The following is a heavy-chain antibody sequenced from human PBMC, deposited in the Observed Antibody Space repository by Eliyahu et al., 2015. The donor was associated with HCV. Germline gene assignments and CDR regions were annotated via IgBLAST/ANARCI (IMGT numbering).Heavy chain of an antibody. CDR3: VRRLVGATEFDY. Sequence: QVQVQQWGAGLXKPSETXSLXCPVYXGSLNDNFWGXIRQPPGKGLEWVAEINHSVSTNYNPSLKXRVTISADTSKNQVSLKLSSVTAADTAVYYCVRRLVGATEFDYWGQGNLVTVSS. CDR1: XGSLNDNF. CDR2: INHSVST. J-gene: IGHJ4*02. D-gene: IGHD1-26*01. V-gene: IGHV4-34*01.